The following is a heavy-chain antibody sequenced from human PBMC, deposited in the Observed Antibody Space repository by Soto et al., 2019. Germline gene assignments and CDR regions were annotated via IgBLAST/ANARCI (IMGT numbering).Heavy chain of an antibody. Sequence: GASVKVSCKASGYTFTGYYMHWVRQAPGQGLEWMGWINPNSGGTNYAQKFQGWVTMTRDTSISTAYTELSRLRSDDKAVYYCARVKGLIAAGDGEYYYYYYGMDGSGHGTTGPV. J-gene: IGHJ6*01. V-gene: IGHV1-2*04. CDR1: GYTFTGYY. CDR3: ARVKGLIAAGDGEYYYYYYGMDG. D-gene: IGHD6-13*01. CDR2: INPNSGGT.